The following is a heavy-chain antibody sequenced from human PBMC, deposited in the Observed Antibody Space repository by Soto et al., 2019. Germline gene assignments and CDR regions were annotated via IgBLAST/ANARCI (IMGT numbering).Heavy chain of an antibody. J-gene: IGHJ6*04. Sequence: QVQLVQSGAEVKKPGASVKVSCKASGYTFTSYGISWVRQAPGQGLEWMGWISAYTGNTNYAQKLQGRVTMTTDTSTSTAYLELRSLRSDDTAVYYCARDASIRAAAGTIYYYYGMAVWGKGTTVTVSS. V-gene: IGHV1-18*01. CDR3: ARDASIRAAAGTIYYYYGMAV. CDR2: ISAYTGNT. D-gene: IGHD6-13*01. CDR1: GYTFTSYG.